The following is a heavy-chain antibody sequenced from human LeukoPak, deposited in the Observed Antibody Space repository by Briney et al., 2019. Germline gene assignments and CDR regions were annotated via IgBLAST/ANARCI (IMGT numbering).Heavy chain of an antibody. CDR3: ARAPPYYDFWSGYQNLNAFDI. CDR1: GGSISSGDYY. J-gene: IGHJ3*02. V-gene: IGHV4-30-4*08. CDR2: IDYSGST. D-gene: IGHD3-3*01. Sequence: PSETLSLTCTVSGGSISSGDYYWSWIRQPPGKGLEWIGYIDYSGSTYYNPSLKSRVTISVDTSKNQFSLKLSSVTAADTAVYYCARAPPYYDFWSGYQNLNAFDIWGQGTMVTVSS.